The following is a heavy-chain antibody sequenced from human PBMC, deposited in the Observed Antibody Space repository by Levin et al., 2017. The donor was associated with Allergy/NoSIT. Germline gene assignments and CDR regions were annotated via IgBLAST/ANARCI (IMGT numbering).Heavy chain of an antibody. CDR2: IYYSGST. D-gene: IGHD6-19*01. Sequence: PSETLSLTCTVSGGSISSSSYYWGWIRQPPGTGLEWIGSIYYSGSTYYNPSLKSRVTISVDTSKNQFSLKLSSVTAADTAVYYCARVLDSSGWYPLIDYWGQGTLVTVSS. CDR1: GGSISSSSYY. V-gene: IGHV4-39*07. J-gene: IGHJ4*02. CDR3: ARVLDSSGWYPLIDY.